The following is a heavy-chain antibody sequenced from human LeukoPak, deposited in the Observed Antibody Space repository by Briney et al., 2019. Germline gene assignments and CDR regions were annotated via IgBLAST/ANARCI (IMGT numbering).Heavy chain of an antibody. CDR2: ISSSGTI. D-gene: IGHD3-22*01. Sequence: GGSLRLSCAASGFTFSSFEMNWVRQAPGKGLEWVSYISSSGTIYYADSVKGRFTISRDNSKNTLSLQLNSLRDEDTAVYYCARDGGSSGYHDALDIWGQGTTVTVSA. V-gene: IGHV3-48*03. CDR1: GFTFSSFE. CDR3: ARDGGSSGYHDALDI. J-gene: IGHJ3*02.